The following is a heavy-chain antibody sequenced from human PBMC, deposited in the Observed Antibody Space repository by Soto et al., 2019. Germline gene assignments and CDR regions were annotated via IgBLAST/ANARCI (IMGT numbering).Heavy chain of an antibody. CDR2: IIPIFGTA. D-gene: IGHD2-15*01. Sequence: QVQLVQSGAEVKKPGSSVKVSCKASGGTFSSYAISWVRQAPGQGLEWMGGIIPIFGTANYAQKSQGRVTITADEATSTAYMELSSVRSEDTAVYYCARDTETVVTPGWYFDLWGRGTLVTVSS. CDR3: ARDTETVVTPGWYFDL. V-gene: IGHV1-69*12. CDR1: GGTFSSYA. J-gene: IGHJ2*01.